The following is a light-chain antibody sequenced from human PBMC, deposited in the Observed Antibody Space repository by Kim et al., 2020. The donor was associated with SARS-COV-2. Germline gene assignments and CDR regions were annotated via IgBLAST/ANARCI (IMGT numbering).Light chain of an antibody. CDR1: SLRSYY. V-gene: IGLV3-19*01. CDR2: GKN. CDR3: NARDSSGNHWV. J-gene: IGLJ3*02. Sequence: SSELTQDPAVSVALGQTVRITCQGDSLRSYYVSWYQQKPGQAPVLVIYGKNNRPSGIPDRFSGSSSGNKASLTITGAQAEDEADYYCNARDSSGNHWVFGGGTQLTVL.